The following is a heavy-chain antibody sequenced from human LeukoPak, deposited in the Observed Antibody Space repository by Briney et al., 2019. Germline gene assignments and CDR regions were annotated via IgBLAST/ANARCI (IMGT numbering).Heavy chain of an antibody. J-gene: IGHJ4*02. CDR3: ARNYDNSGYTAFGY. Sequence: SQTLSLTCTVSGGSISSYYWSWIRQSPGKGLEWIGHIYSSGSTNYNPSLKSRVTISIDTSKNPFSLKLSSVTAADTALYYCARNYDNSGYTAFGYWGRGTLVTVSS. CDR2: IYSSGST. D-gene: IGHD3-22*01. V-gene: IGHV4-59*01. CDR1: GGSISSYY.